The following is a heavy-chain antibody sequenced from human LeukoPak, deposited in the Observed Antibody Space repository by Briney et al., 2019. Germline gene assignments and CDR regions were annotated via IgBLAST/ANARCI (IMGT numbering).Heavy chain of an antibody. CDR1: GFTFSTYA. CDR3: VKWGMRVGAPEADY. V-gene: IGHV3-23*01. CDR2: ISNSGVTT. D-gene: IGHD1-26*01. J-gene: IGHJ4*02. Sequence: GGSLRLSCAASGFTFSTYAMTWVRQAPGKGLEWVSAISNSGVTTYYADFVKGRFTISRDNSKNTLYLEMNSLRAEDTAVYYCVKWGMRVGAPEADYWGQGTLVTVSS.